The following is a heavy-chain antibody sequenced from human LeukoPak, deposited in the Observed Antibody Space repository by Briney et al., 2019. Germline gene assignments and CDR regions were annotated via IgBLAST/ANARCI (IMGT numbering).Heavy chain of an antibody. CDR1: GYRFTAYY. CDR3: ARDPAQSYYTDV. Sequence: ASVTVSCKASGYRFTAYYIHWVRQAPGQGLEWMGWITPKRPGKNYAQKFQGRVTMTRDTSISTAYMELSSLTSDDTAVYYCARDPAQSYYTDVWGIGTTVIVSS. V-gene: IGHV1-2*02. CDR2: ITPKRPGK. J-gene: IGHJ6*03.